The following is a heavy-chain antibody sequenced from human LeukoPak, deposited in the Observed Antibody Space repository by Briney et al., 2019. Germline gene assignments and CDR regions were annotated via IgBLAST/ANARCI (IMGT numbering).Heavy chain of an antibody. CDR1: GFSFRSYW. J-gene: IGHJ4*02. D-gene: IGHD6-19*01. V-gene: IGHV3-7*03. CDR2: IESDGSEK. CDR3: AGGMGWASDY. Sequence: GGSLRLSCAASGFSFRSYWMSWVRQAPGKGLEWVANIESDGSEKNYADSVKGRFTISRDNAKNSLYLQMDSLRAEDTAVYYCAGGMGWASDYWGQGTLVTVSS.